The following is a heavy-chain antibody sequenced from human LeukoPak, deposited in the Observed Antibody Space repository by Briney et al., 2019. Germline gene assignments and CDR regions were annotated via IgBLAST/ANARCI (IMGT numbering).Heavy chain of an antibody. Sequence: GGSLRLSCAASGFTFSNYWMHWVRQAPGKGLVWVSRINSDGSSTSYADSVNGRFTISRDNVKNTTYLQMNSLRAEDTAVYYCAKDDPGSYGPDDLDYWGQGTLVTVSS. V-gene: IGHV3-74*01. CDR1: GFTFSNYW. CDR3: AKDDPGSYGPDDLDY. D-gene: IGHD5-18*01. CDR2: INSDGSST. J-gene: IGHJ4*02.